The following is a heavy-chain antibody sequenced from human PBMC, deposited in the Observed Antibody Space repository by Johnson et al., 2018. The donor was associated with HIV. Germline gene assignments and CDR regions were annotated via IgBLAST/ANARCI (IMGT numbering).Heavy chain of an antibody. CDR3: AKPETGELSDDYGGNPAACGAFDV. CDR1: GFSFDDYG. D-gene: IGHD4-23*01. J-gene: IGHJ3*01. V-gene: IGHV3-20*04. CDR2: INWNGGAT. Sequence: VQLVESGGGVVRPGGSLRLSCAASGFSFDDYGMTWVRQIAGKGLEWVSGINWNGGATGYADSVKGRFTISRDNAKNSLYLQMNSLRAEDTALYYCAKPETGELSDDYGGNPAACGAFDVWGQGTMVTVSS.